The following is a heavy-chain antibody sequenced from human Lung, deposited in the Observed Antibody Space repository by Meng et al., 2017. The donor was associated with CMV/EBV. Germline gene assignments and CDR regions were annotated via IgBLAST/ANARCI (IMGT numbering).Heavy chain of an antibody. CDR2: IKQDGSEK. Sequence: GGSLRLXCAASGFTFSSYWMSWVRQAPGKGLEWVANIKQDGSEKYYVDSVKGRFTISRDNAKNSLYLQMNSLRAEDTAVYYCARDPGYGSSTSCSGFFDYWGQGTLVTVSS. CDR1: GFTFSSYW. V-gene: IGHV3-7*01. D-gene: IGHD2-2*01. J-gene: IGHJ4*03. CDR3: ARDPGYGSSTSCSGFFDY.